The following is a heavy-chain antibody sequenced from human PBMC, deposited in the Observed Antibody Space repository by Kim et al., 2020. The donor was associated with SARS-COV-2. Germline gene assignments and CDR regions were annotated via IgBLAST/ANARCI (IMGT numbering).Heavy chain of an antibody. Sequence: RVTISVDTSKNQFSLKLSSVTAADTAVYYCARDMGTTYYYDSSGYYGMDVWGQGTTVTVSS. J-gene: IGHJ6*02. V-gene: IGHV4-59*01. CDR3: ARDMGTTYYYDSSGYYGMDV. D-gene: IGHD3-22*01.